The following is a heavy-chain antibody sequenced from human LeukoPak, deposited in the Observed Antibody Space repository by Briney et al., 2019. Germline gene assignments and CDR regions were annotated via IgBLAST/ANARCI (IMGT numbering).Heavy chain of an antibody. CDR3: ARDPLQAYYYDSSGGAFDI. J-gene: IGHJ3*02. V-gene: IGHV3-23*01. Sequence: GGSLRLSCAASGFTFSSYAMSWVRQAPGKGLAWVSTISGGSGSTYCADSVKGRFTISRDNSKNTLYLQMNSLRAEDTAVYYCARDPLQAYYYDSSGGAFDIWGQGTMVTVSS. CDR2: ISGGSGST. CDR1: GFTFSSYA. D-gene: IGHD3-22*01.